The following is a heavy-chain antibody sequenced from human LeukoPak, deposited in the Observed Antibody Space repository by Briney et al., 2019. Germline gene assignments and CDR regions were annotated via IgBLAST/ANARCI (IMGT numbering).Heavy chain of an antibody. CDR3: ARDQHPLLWFGEPHRGAFDI. Sequence: ASVKVFCKASGYTFTSYGISWVRQAPGQGLEWMGWISAYNGNTNYAQKLQGRVTMTTDTSTSTAYMELRSLRSDDTAVYYCARDQHPLLWFGEPHRGAFDIWGQGTMVTVSS. J-gene: IGHJ3*02. CDR1: GYTFTSYG. CDR2: ISAYNGNT. D-gene: IGHD3-10*01. V-gene: IGHV1-18*01.